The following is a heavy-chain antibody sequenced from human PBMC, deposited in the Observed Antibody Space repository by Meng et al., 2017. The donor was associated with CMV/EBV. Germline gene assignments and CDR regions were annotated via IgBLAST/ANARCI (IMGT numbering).Heavy chain of an antibody. CDR2: ISSSGSTI. CDR3: ARGPNYDFWSGYYGGDY. CDR1: GFTFSSCE. V-gene: IGHV3-48*03. J-gene: IGHJ4*02. Sequence: GESLKISCAASGFTFSSCEMNWVRQAPGKGLEWVSYISSSGSTIYYADSVKGRFTISRDNAKNSLYLQMNSLRAEDTAVYYCARGPNYDFWSGYYGGDYWGQGTLVTVSS. D-gene: IGHD3-3*01.